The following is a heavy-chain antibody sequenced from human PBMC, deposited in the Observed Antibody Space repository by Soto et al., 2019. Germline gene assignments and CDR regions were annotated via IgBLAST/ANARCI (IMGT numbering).Heavy chain of an antibody. CDR3: ARGLRFWEDYYYYYYMDV. J-gene: IGHJ6*03. V-gene: IGHV4-59*08. Sequence: QVQLQESGPGLVKPSETLSLTCTVSGGSISSYYWSWIRQPPGKGLEWIGYIYYSGSSNYNPSLNSRVTISVDTSKNQFSLKLSSVTAADTAVYYCARGLRFWEDYYYYYYMDVWGKGTTVTVSS. CDR1: GGSISSYY. CDR2: IYYSGSS. D-gene: IGHD3-3*01.